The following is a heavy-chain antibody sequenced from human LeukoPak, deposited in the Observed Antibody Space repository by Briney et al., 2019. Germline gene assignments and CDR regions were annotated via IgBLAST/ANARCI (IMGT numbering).Heavy chain of an antibody. Sequence: PGGSLRLSCAVSGVTFSSHWMSWVRQAPGKGLEWVANIKQDGSERYYVDSVKGRFTISRDNAKNSVFLQMNSLRAEDTAVYYCARDPNLYSGTYDTYWGQGTLVTVSS. CDR2: IKQDGSER. CDR1: GVTFSSHW. CDR3: ARDPNLYSGTYDTY. D-gene: IGHD1-26*01. J-gene: IGHJ4*02. V-gene: IGHV3-7*03.